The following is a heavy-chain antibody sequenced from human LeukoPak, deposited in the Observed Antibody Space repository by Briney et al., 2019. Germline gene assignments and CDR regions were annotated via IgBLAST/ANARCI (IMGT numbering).Heavy chain of an antibody. J-gene: IGHJ4*02. Sequence: EPSETLSLTCAVEGGSLSGYVWSWIRRPPGKGLELIGEINHGGSNTYHPSLRSRVTISVETSRNQFFLTVISVTAADTSVYYCASGDYIWSPDYWGQGTLVTVS. CDR1: GGSLSGYV. D-gene: IGHD3-9*01. V-gene: IGHV4-34*01. CDR3: ASGDYIWSPDY. CDR2: INHGGSN.